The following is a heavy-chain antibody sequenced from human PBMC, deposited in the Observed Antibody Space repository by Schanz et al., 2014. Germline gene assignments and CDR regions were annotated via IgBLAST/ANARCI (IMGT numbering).Heavy chain of an antibody. J-gene: IGHJ3*01. D-gene: IGHD3-10*02. CDR3: ARGLHYDVETSFRSYDAFDF. CDR2: INPANGNT. CDR1: GYTFTSYG. V-gene: IGHV1-18*01. Sequence: QVQLVQSGGEVKKPGASATVSCKASGYTFTSYGITWVRQAPGQSLEWLGWINPANGNTHYSPRLNGRVSISSDTAASTVYLHFSSLKSDDTAVYYCARGLHYDVETSFRSYDAFDFWGQGTKVTVSP.